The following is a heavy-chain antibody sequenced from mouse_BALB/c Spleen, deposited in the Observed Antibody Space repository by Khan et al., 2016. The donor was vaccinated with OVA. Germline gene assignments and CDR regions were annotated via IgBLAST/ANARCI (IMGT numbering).Heavy chain of an antibody. CDR1: GFSLTTYG. CDR2: IWSGGNT. Sequence: QVRLQQSGPGLLQPSQSLSITCTVSGFSLTTYGVHWVRQSPGKGLEWLGLIWSGGNTDYNTAFISRLSISKDNSKSQVFFKMNSLQADDTAIYYCARNSYRYDFTYWGQGTLVTVSA. V-gene: IGHV2-4-1*01. D-gene: IGHD2-14*01. J-gene: IGHJ3*01. CDR3: ARNSYRYDFTY.